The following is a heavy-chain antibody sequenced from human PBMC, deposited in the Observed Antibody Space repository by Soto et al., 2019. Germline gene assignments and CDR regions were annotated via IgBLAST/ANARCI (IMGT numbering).Heavy chain of an antibody. CDR1: GFTFSSYA. CDR2: ISGSGGST. J-gene: IGHJ4*02. CDR3: AKNGYYYDSSGYYHPFDY. Sequence: GWALRLSCAASGFTFSSYAMSWVRQAPGKGLEWVSAISGSGGSTYYADSVKGRFTISRDNSKNTLYLQMNSLRAEDTAVYYCAKNGYYYDSSGYYHPFDYWGQGTLVTVSS. V-gene: IGHV3-23*01. D-gene: IGHD3-22*01.